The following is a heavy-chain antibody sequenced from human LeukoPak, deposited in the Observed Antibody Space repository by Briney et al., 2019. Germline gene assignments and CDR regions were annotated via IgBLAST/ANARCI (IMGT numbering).Heavy chain of an antibody. D-gene: IGHD6-13*01. J-gene: IGHJ4*02. V-gene: IGHV1-69*05. Sequence: ASVKVSCKAAGGTVSSYAMSWGRQAPGQGLEWMGRIIPIFGTANSAQKFQGRVTITTDESTSTAYMELSSLRFEDTAVYYCARAWVYSSSWYTYWGQGTLVTVSS. CDR2: IIPIFGTA. CDR1: GGTVSSYA. CDR3: ARAWVYSSSWYTY.